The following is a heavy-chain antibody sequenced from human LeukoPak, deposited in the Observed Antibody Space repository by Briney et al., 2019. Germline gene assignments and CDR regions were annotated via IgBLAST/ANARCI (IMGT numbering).Heavy chain of an antibody. Sequence: PGESLQISCKGSGHSFTSYWISWVRQMPGKGLEWMGRIDPSDSYTNYSPSFQGHVTISADKSISTAYLQWSSLKASDTAMYYCRLGELSSPDYWGQGTLVTVSS. CDR2: IDPSDSYT. CDR1: GHSFTSYW. CDR3: RLGELSSPDY. J-gene: IGHJ4*02. V-gene: IGHV5-10-1*01. D-gene: IGHD3-16*02.